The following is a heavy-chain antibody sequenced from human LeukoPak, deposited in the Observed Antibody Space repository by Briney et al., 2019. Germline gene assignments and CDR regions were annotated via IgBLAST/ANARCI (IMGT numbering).Heavy chain of an antibody. CDR3: ARLRGYSYGLREYYFDY. V-gene: IGHV1-69*05. J-gene: IGHJ4*02. CDR1: GGTFSSYA. Sequence: SVKVSCKASGGTFSSYAISWVLQAPGQGLEWMGGIIPIFGTANYAQKFQGRVTITTDESTSTAYMELSSLRSEDTAVYYCARLRGYSYGLREYYFDYWGQGTLVTVSS. D-gene: IGHD5-18*01. CDR2: IIPIFGTA.